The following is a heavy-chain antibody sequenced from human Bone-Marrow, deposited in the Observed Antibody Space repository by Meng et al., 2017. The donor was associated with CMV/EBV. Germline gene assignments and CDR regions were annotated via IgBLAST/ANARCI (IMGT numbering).Heavy chain of an antibody. D-gene: IGHD6-6*01. CDR3: AKDSSSSGRLYYFDY. CDR2: ISWNSGSI. CDR1: GFTFDDYA. Sequence: LTCAASGFTFDDYAMHWVRQAPGKGLEWVSGISWNSGSIGYADSVKGRFTISRDNAKNSLYLQMNSLRAEDTALYYCAKDSSSSGRLYYFDYWGQGTLVTVSS. V-gene: IGHV3-9*01. J-gene: IGHJ4*02.